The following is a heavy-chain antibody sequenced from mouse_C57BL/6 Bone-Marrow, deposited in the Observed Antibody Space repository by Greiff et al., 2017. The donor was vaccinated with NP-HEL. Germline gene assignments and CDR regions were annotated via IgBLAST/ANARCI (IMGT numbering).Heavy chain of an antibody. D-gene: IGHD2-5*01. Sequence: EVKLVESGGGLVQPGGSMKLSCAASGFTFSDAWMDWVRQSPEKGLEWVADISNKANNHASYYAESVKGRFTISRDDSKRSVYLQMNRIRAEDTGIYYCTYYSKRSYFDYWGQGTTLTVSS. CDR2: ISNKANNHAS. V-gene: IGHV6-6*01. CDR3: TYYSKRSYFDY. J-gene: IGHJ2*01. CDR1: GFTFSDAW.